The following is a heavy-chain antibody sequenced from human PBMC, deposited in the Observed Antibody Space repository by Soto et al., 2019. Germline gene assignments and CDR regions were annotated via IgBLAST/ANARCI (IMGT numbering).Heavy chain of an antibody. Sequence: EASVKVSCKASGGTFSSYAISWVRQAPGQGLEWMGGIIPIFGTANYAQKFQGRVTITADESTSTAYMELSSLRSEDTAVYYCASALLGGSGSYSHYYYYYGMDVWGQGTTVTVSS. CDR1: GGTFSSYA. CDR2: IIPIFGTA. CDR3: ASALLGGSGSYSHYYYYYGMDV. V-gene: IGHV1-69*13. J-gene: IGHJ6*02. D-gene: IGHD3-10*01.